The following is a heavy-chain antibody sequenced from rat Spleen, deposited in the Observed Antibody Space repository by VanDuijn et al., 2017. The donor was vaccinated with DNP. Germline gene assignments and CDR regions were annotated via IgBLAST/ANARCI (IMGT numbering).Heavy chain of an antibody. CDR1: GFTFSSYW. V-gene: IGHV5-58*01. J-gene: IGHJ4*01. CDR3: VKHLDA. Sequence: EVQLVETGGGLVQPGRSLKLSCVASGFTFSSYWMYWIRQAPGKGLECVASISTDGGRTYYPDSVRGRFTISRDNAENTIYLQMNSLRSEDTGTYYCVKHLDAWGQGTSVTVSS. CDR2: ISTDGGRT.